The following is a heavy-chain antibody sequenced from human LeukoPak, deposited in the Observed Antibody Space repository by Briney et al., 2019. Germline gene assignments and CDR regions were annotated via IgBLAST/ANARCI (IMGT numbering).Heavy chain of an antibody. V-gene: IGHV3-21*01. CDR3: ARRGAGHLGNGMDV. CDR2: IGRSGDL. CDR1: GFAFSRYS. D-gene: IGHD1-1*01. J-gene: IGHJ6*02. Sequence: GGSLRLSCAASGFAFSRYSMNWGRQAPGKGLEWGSSIGRSGDLYYADSVEGRFTITRDNAENSLYMQMNSLRAEDTAVYYCARRGAGHLGNGMDVWGQGTTVTVSS.